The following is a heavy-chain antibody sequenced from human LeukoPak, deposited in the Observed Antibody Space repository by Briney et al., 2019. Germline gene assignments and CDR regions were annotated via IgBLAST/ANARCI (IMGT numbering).Heavy chain of an antibody. V-gene: IGHV3-74*01. CDR2: INSDGINT. D-gene: IGHD3-22*01. Sequence: RSGGSLRLSCAASGFTFSSYGMSWVRQAPGKGLVWVSRINSDGINTSYADSVKGQFTISRDNAKNTLNLQMNSLRAEDTAVYYCARDLGQYYDTSDNWFDPWGQGTLVTVSS. CDR3: ARDLGQYYDTSDNWFDP. CDR1: GFTFSSYG. J-gene: IGHJ5*02.